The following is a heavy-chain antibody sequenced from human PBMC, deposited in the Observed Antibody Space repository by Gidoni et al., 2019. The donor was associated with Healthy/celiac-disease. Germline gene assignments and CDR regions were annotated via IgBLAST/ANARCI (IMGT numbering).Heavy chain of an antibody. Sequence: SGFTFSNAWMSWVRQAPGKGLAWVGRIKSKTDGGTTDYAAPVKGRFTISRDDSKNTRYLQMNSLKTEDTAVDDCTTDEHDSSGYYYVGAFDIWGQGTMVTVSS. D-gene: IGHD3-22*01. V-gene: IGHV3-15*01. CDR3: TTDEHDSSGYYYVGAFDI. CDR2: IKSKTDGGTT. CDR1: GFTFSNAW. J-gene: IGHJ3*02.